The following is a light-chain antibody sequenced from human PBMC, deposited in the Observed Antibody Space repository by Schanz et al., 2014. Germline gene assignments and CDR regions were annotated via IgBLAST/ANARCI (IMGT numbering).Light chain of an antibody. CDR1: SSDVESYSL. Sequence: QSALTQPASVSGSPGQSITISCTGTSSDVESYSLVSWYQHHPGKVPKLMISEDIKRPSGVSNRFSGSKSGNTASLTVSGLQAEDEADYYCSSYTSSTTLPVFGGGTKVTVL. V-gene: IGLV2-14*02. J-gene: IGLJ3*02. CDR2: EDI. CDR3: SSYTSSTTLPV.